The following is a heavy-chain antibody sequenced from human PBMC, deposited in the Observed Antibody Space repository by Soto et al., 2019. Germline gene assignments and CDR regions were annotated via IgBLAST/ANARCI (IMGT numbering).Heavy chain of an antibody. CDR2: ITSDTKTI. J-gene: IGHJ4*02. CDR3: ARSVEGHFDY. V-gene: IGHV3-48*02. CDR1: GFRFSIYS. D-gene: IGHD6-19*01. Sequence: EVRLVESGGALVQRGGSLTLSCAASGFRFSIYSRNWVRQAPGKGLEWSAYITSDTKTIKYAESVKGRFTISRDNAKNSVYLQMNNLSDVDTAVYYCARSVEGHFDYWGQGTVVTVSS.